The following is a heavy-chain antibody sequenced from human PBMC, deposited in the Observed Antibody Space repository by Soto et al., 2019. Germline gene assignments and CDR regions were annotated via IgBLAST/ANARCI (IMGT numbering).Heavy chain of an antibody. V-gene: IGHV3-23*01. J-gene: IGHJ4*02. CDR3: AKDGRWIRFAY. Sequence: GGSLRLSCAASGFSFSTFAMSWVRQTPGKGLEWVSAISDSGDNTYYADSVKGRFTISRDNSKNTLYLQMNSLRAEDTAVYYCAKDGRWIRFAYWGQGTPVTVSS. CDR2: ISDSGDNT. CDR1: GFSFSTFA. D-gene: IGHD5-12*01.